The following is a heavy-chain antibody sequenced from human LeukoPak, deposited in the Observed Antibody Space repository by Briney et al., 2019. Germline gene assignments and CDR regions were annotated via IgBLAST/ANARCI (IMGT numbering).Heavy chain of an antibody. D-gene: IGHD6-13*01. V-gene: IGHV5-51*01. J-gene: IGHJ3*02. CDR2: IYPGDSDT. CDR3: ARPRSSSWLYDAFDI. CDR1: GYSFTSYW. Sequence: GESLKISCKGSGYSFTSYWIGWVRQMPGKGLEWMGIIYPGDSDTRYSPSFQGQVTISADKSISTAYLQWSSLKASDTAMYYCARPRSSSWLYDAFDIWGQGTMVTVSS.